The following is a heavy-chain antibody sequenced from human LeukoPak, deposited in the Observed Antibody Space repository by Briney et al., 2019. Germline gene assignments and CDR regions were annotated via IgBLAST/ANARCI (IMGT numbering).Heavy chain of an antibody. D-gene: IGHD6-19*01. CDR3: ARQWLPAGYYFYMDV. V-gene: IGHV4-61*02. J-gene: IGHJ6*03. Sequence: SQILSLTCTVSGGSISSGSYYWSWIRQPAGKGLEWIGRIYTSGSTNYNPSLKSRVTISVDTSKNQFSLKLSSVTAADTAVYYCARQWLPAGYYFYMDVWGKGTTVTVSS. CDR2: IYTSGST. CDR1: GGSISSGSYY.